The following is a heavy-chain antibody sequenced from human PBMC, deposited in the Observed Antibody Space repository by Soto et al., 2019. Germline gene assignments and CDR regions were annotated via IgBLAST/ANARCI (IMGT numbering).Heavy chain of an antibody. D-gene: IGHD3-10*01. J-gene: IGHJ3*02. V-gene: IGHV3-7*01. CDR1: GFTFSSYW. Sequence: EVQLVESGGGLVQPGGSLRLSCAASGFTFSSYWMSWVRQAPGKGLEWVANIKQDGSEKYYVDSVKGRFTISRDNAKNSLYLQMNSLRAEDTAVYYCARDRGGRPRCAFDIWGQGTMVTVSS. CDR3: ARDRGGRPRCAFDI. CDR2: IKQDGSEK.